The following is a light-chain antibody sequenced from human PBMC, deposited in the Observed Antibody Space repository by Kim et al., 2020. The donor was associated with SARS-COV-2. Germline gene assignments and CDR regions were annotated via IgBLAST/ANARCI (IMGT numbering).Light chain of an antibody. V-gene: IGKV3D-7*01. J-gene: IGKJ4*01. CDR1: QSVSSSY. Sequence: PGDRVTLSCRASQSVSSSYLTWYQQKPGQAPRLLIYGASTRATGIPARFSGSGSGTDFTLTISSLQPEDFAVYYCQQDYNLPVTFGGGTKVDIK. CDR2: GAS. CDR3: QQDYNLPVT.